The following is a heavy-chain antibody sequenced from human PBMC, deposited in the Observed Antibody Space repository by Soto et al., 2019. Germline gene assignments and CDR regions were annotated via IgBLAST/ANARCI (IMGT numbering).Heavy chain of an antibody. J-gene: IGHJ4*02. CDR3: ARDEGIRGFDS. CDR1: GYIFTRYY. Sequence: QVQLVQSGAEVKKPGASVKVSCKASGYIFTRYYMHWVRQAPGQGLEWMGIINPSGGSTSYTQKFQGRVTMTRDTSTSTVFMELTSLRSNDTAVYYCARDEGIRGFDSWGQGTLVTVSS. D-gene: IGHD3-10*01. CDR2: INPSGGST. V-gene: IGHV1-46*01.